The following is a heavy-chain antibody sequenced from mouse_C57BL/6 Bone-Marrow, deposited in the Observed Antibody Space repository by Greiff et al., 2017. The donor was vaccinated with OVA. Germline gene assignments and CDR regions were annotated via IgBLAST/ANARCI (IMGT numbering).Heavy chain of an antibody. Sequence: VQLQQSGPELVKPGASVKIPCKASGYTFTDYNMDWVKQSHGKSLEWIGDINPNNGGTIYNQKFKGKATLTVDKSSSTAYLELRSLTSEDTAVYDCARLGRYYGSTFDYWGQGTTLTVSS. V-gene: IGHV1-18*01. CDR2: INPNNGGT. D-gene: IGHD1-1*01. J-gene: IGHJ2*01. CDR1: GYTFTDYN. CDR3: ARLGRYYGSTFDY.